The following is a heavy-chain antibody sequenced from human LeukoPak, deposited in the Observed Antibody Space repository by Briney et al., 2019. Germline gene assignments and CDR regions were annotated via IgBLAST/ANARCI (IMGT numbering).Heavy chain of an antibody. D-gene: IGHD3-10*01. Sequence: SETLSLTCAVYGGSFSGYYWSWIRQPPGKGLEWIGEINHSGSTNYNPSLKSRVTILVDTSKNQFSLKLSSVTAADTAVYYCASRLTREFDYWGQGTLVTVSS. J-gene: IGHJ4*02. CDR1: GGSFSGYY. CDR3: ASRLTREFDY. CDR2: INHSGST. V-gene: IGHV4-34*01.